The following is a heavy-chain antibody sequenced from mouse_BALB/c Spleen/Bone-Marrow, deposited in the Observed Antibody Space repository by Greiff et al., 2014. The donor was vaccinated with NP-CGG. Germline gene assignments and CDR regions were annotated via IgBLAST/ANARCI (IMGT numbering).Heavy chain of an antibody. CDR1: GFNIKDTY. CDR2: IDPANGNT. V-gene: IGHV14-3*02. Sequence: VQLQQSGAELVKPGASVKLSCTASGFNIKDTYMHWVKHRPEQGLEWIGRIDPANGNTKYDPKFQGKATITADTSSNTAYLQLSSLTSEDTAVYYCATMITDWYFDVWGAGTTVTVSS. J-gene: IGHJ1*01. CDR3: ATMITDWYFDV. D-gene: IGHD2-4*01.